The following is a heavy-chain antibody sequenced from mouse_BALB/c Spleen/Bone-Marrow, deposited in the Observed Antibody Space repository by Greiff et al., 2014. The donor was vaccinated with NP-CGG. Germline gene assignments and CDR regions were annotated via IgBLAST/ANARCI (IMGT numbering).Heavy chain of an antibody. Sequence: EVKLQESGPELAKPGASVKITCKASGYTFTDYIMDWVRLSHGKSLEWIGDINVNNGGTIYNQKFKGKATLTVDKSSSTAYMELRSLTSEDTAVYYCVTGTAWFTYWGQGTLVTIST. CDR1: GYTFTDYI. CDR3: VTGTAWFTY. J-gene: IGHJ3*01. V-gene: IGHV1-18*01. D-gene: IGHD4-1*01. CDR2: INVNNGGT.